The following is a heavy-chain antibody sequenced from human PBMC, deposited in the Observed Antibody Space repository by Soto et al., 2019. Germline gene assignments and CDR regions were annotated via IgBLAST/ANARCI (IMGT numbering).Heavy chain of an antibody. CDR2: ISNDGRNK. CDR1: GFTFSRYA. Sequence: GGSLRLSCTASGFTFSRYAMHWIRQAPNKGLEWVAVISNDGRNKYYAESVKGRLTISRDNSKNTLYLQMNSLGTEDTAVYYCAPPPVLMIDSWGQGTLVTVSS. V-gene: IGHV3-30*04. J-gene: IGHJ4*02. D-gene: IGHD2-8*01. CDR3: APPPVLMIDS.